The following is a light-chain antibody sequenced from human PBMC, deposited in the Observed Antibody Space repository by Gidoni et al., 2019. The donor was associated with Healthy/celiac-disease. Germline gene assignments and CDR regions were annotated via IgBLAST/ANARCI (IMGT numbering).Light chain of an antibody. CDR1: QSISSY. V-gene: IGKV1-39*01. Sequence: DIQIDQAPSYLAASVGDRVTITCRARQSISSYFSWYQQKPGKAPKLLIYAASSLQSGVPSTFIGSGSATDVSPPTSSLQPADFATDYCQQRHSNRLTFGGGTKVEIK. CDR2: AAS. J-gene: IGKJ4*01. CDR3: QQRHSNRLT.